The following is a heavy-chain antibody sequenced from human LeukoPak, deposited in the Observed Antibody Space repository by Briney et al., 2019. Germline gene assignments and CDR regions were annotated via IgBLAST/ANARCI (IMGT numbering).Heavy chain of an antibody. J-gene: IGHJ4*02. CDR3: ARDFHRRLYDSSGYYPY. D-gene: IGHD3-22*01. CDR2: ISSSSRTI. CDR1: GFTFSSYS. Sequence: GGSLRLSCAASGFTFSSYSMNWVRQAPGKGLEWVPYISSSSRTINYADSVKGRFTISRDNDKNSLYLQMNSLRAEDTAVYYCARDFHRRLYDSSGYYPYWGQGTLVTVSS. V-gene: IGHV3-48*01.